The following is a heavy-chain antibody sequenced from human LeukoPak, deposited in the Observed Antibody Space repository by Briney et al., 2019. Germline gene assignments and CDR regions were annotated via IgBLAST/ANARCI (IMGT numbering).Heavy chain of an antibody. D-gene: IGHD2-15*01. V-gene: IGHV3-20*04. J-gene: IGHJ6*03. Sequence: GGSLRLSCAASGFTFDDYGMSWVRQAPGKGLEWVSGINWNGGSTGYADSVKGRFTISRDNAKNSLYLQMNSLRAEDTAVYYCAKGERYCSGGSCYSPRYYYYMDVWGKGTTVTVSS. CDR1: GFTFDDYG. CDR2: INWNGGST. CDR3: AKGERYCSGGSCYSPRYYYYMDV.